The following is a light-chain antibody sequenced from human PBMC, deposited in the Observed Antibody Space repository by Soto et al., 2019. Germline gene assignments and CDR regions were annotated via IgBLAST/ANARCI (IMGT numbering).Light chain of an antibody. Sequence: DIVLTQSPGTLSLSPGERATLSCRASQYVNNDYLAWYQQRPGQAPRLLIYGASRSATGIPDRFSGSGSGTDFTLTISGLEPEDFGVFYCQQYGNSPMYTFGQGTKLQIK. V-gene: IGKV3-20*01. CDR1: QYVNNDY. CDR3: QQYGNSPMYT. CDR2: GAS. J-gene: IGKJ2*01.